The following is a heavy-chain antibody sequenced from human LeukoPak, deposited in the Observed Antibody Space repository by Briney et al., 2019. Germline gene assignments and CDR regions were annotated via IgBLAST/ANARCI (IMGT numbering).Heavy chain of an antibody. CDR3: ARDYRDYYGSGSHL. CDR2: ISAYNGNT. Sequence: ASVKVSCKASGYTFTSYGISWVRQAPGQGLEWMGWISAYNGNTNYAQKLQGRVTMTTDTSTSTAYMELRSLRSDDTAVYYCARDYRDYYGSGSHLWGQGTLVTVSS. CDR1: GYTFTSYG. V-gene: IGHV1-18*01. J-gene: IGHJ4*02. D-gene: IGHD3-10*01.